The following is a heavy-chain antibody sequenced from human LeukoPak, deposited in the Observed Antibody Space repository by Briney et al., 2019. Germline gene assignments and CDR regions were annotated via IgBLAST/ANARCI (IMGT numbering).Heavy chain of an antibody. V-gene: IGHV3-66*01. J-gene: IGHJ4*02. CDR2: IYSGGST. CDR1: GFTVSSNY. CDR3: ARGFVFDY. Sequence: PGGSLRLSRAASGFTVSSNYMSWVRQAPGKGLEWVSVIYSGGSTYYADSVKGRFTISRDNSKNTLYLQMNSLRAEDTAVYYCARGFVFDYWGQGTLVTVSS. D-gene: IGHD3-3*01.